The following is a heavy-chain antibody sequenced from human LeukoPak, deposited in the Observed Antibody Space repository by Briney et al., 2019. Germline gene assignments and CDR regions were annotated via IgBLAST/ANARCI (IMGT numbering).Heavy chain of an antibody. CDR1: GGSISSYY. Sequence: SETLYLTCTVSGGSISSYYWSWIRQPPGKGLEWIGYIYYSGSTNYNPSLKSRVTISVDTSKNQFSLKLSSVTAEDTAVYYCATVLARIMITFGFRFDPWGQGTLVTVSS. CDR2: IYYSGST. D-gene: IGHD3-16*01. J-gene: IGHJ5*02. V-gene: IGHV4-59*01. CDR3: ATVLARIMITFGFRFDP.